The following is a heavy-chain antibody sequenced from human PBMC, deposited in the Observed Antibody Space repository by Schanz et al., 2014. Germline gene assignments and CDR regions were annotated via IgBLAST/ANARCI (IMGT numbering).Heavy chain of an antibody. Sequence: QVQLVQSGAEVKKPGSSVKVSCKASGGTFNSYTINWVRQAPGQGLEWMGRIIPIFGITNYAQNFQGRVTISADKSTSTAYMELSRLTSDDTAVFFCARENTAVAGMPRVMDVWGQGTTVTVTS. V-gene: IGHV1-69*04. CDR3: ARENTAVAGMPRVMDV. D-gene: IGHD6-19*01. J-gene: IGHJ6*02. CDR1: GGTFNSYT. CDR2: IIPIFGIT.